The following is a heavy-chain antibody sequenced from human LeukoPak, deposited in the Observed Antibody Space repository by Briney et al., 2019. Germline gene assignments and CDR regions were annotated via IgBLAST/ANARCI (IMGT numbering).Heavy chain of an antibody. CDR1: GGTFSSYA. D-gene: IGHD6-13*01. Sequence: ASVKVSCKASGGTFSSYAISGLRRAPGQGLECMGRIIPIFGTANYAQKFPGRVTITTDESTITAYMELSSLRSEDTAVYYCARGIAAAGMDYYYYMDVWGKGTTVTVSS. CDR2: IIPIFGTA. V-gene: IGHV1-69*05. CDR3: ARGIAAAGMDYYYYMDV. J-gene: IGHJ6*03.